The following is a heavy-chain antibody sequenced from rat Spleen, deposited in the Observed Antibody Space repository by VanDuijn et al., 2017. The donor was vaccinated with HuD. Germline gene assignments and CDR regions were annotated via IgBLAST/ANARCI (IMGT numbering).Heavy chain of an antibody. J-gene: IGHJ2*01. CDR2: VSSDGGST. CDR1: GFTFSNYY. CDR3: ARGLFDY. V-gene: IGHV5-25*01. Sequence: EVQLVESGGGLVQPGRSLKLSCAASGFTFSNYYMAWVRQSPTKGLEWVSSVSSDGGSTYYPDSVKGRFTISRDNAENTVYLQMNSLRSEDTATYYCARGLFDYWGQGVMVTVSS.